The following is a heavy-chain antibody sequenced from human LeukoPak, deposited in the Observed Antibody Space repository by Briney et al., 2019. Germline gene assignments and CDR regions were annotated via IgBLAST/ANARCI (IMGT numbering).Heavy chain of an antibody. D-gene: IGHD1-26*01. CDR2: IRGDTFK. Sequence: GGSLRLSCAVSGFTVSTPYMTWVRQAPGKGLEWVSLIRGDTFKSYSDSVKGRLSISRDGYRNTLYLHMSRLRAEDTAVYYCVRDKGMGPAERFDYWGQGTMVTVSS. CDR1: GFTVSTPY. CDR3: VRDKGMGPAERFDY. V-gene: IGHV3-53*01. J-gene: IGHJ4*02.